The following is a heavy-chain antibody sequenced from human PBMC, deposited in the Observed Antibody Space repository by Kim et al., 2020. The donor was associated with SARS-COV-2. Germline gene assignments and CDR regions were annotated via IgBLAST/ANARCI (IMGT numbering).Heavy chain of an antibody. V-gene: IGHV3-74*01. J-gene: IGHJ4*02. CDR1: GFTFSLYW. CDR2: ILSDGSVT. Sequence: GGSLRLSCAASGFTFSLYWMHWVRQVPGKGLVWVSRILSDGSVTNYADSVKGRFTISRDNAKNTLYLEMTSLRADDTAVYFCVRDSGSYYFDYWGQGSLVTVSS. CDR3: VRDSGSYYFDY. D-gene: IGHD5-12*01.